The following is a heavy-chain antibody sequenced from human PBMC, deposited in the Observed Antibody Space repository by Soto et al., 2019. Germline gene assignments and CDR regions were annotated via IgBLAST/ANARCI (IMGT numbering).Heavy chain of an antibody. CDR1: GFTFSSYS. CDR2: ISSSSSYI. CDR3: ARSASSSWYAEVDY. V-gene: IGHV3-21*01. Sequence: EVQLVESGGGLVKPGGSLRLSCAASGFTFSSYSMNWVRQAPGKGLEWVSSISSSSSYIYYADSVKGRFTISRDNAMNSLYLQMNSLRAEDTAVYYCARSASSSWYAEVDYWGQGTLVTVSS. J-gene: IGHJ4*02. D-gene: IGHD6-13*01.